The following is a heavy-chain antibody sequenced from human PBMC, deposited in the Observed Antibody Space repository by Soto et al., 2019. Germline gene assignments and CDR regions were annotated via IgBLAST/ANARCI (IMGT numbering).Heavy chain of an antibody. V-gene: IGHV4-34*01. D-gene: IGHD2-2*02. CDR1: GGSFSGYY. CDR3: ARGRDIVVVPAAILHAYFDY. J-gene: IGHJ4*02. CDR2: INHSGST. Sequence: SETLSLTCAVYGGSFSGYYWSWIRQPPGKGLEWIGEINHSGSTNYNPSLKSRVTISVDTSKNQFSLKLSSVTAAVTAVYYCARGRDIVVVPAAILHAYFDYWGQGTLVTVSS.